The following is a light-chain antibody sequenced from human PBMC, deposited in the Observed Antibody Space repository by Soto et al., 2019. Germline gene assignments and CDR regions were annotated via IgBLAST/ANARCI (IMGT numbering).Light chain of an antibody. CDR3: LQDYSYPYT. CDR2: AAS. V-gene: IGKV1-6*01. J-gene: IGKJ2*01. CDR1: QGIRND. Sequence: AIQMTQSPSSLSASVGDKVTVTCRASQGIRNDVAWYQQKPGKAPQLLFYAASHLQSGVPSRFSGSGFGTDFSLTISSLHPEDFATYYCLQDYSYPYTFGQGTKLEI.